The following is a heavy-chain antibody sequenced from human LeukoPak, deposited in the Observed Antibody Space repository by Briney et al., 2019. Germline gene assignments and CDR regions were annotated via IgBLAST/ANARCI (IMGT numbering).Heavy chain of an antibody. D-gene: IGHD6-19*01. CDR2: IYYSGST. CDR1: GGSISSSSYY. Sequence: SETLSLTCTVSGGSISSSSYYWGWIRQPPGKGLEWIGSIYYSGSTYYNPSLKSRVTISVDTSKNQFSLKLSSVTAADTAVYYCASGLYYFDYWGQGTLVTVPS. J-gene: IGHJ4*02. CDR3: ASGLYYFDY. V-gene: IGHV4-39*01.